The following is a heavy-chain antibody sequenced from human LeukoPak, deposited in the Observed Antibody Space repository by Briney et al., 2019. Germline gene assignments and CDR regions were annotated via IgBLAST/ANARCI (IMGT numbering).Heavy chain of an antibody. D-gene: IGHD6-19*01. CDR3: ATTTVAGTRDY. CDR2: IYSGGST. V-gene: IGHV3-66*02. CDR1: GFTVSSNY. Sequence: GGSLRLSCAVSGFTVSSNYMSWVRQAPGKGLEWVSVIYSGGSTYYADSVEGRFTISRDNSKNTLYLQMNSLRAEDTAVYYCATTTVAGTRDYWGQGTLVTVSS. J-gene: IGHJ4*02.